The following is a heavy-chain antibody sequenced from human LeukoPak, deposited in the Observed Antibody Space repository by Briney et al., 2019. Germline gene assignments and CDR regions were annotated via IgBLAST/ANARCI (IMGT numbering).Heavy chain of an antibody. CDR3: AKASLPLVGGSYYYYMDV. CDR1: GFTFSSYG. J-gene: IGHJ6*03. V-gene: IGHV3-30*02. Sequence: GGSLRLSCAASGFTFSSYGMHWVRQAPGKGLEWVAFIRYDGSNKYYADSVKGRFTISRDNSKNTLYLQMNSLRAEDTAVYYCAKASLPLVGGSYYYYMDVWGKGTTVTVSS. CDR2: IRYDGSNK. D-gene: IGHD2-15*01.